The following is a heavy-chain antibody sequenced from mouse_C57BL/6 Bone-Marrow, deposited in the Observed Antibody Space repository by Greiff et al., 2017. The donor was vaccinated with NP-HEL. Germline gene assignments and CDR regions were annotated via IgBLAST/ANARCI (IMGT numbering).Heavy chain of an antibody. CDR2: IYPGSGST. V-gene: IGHV1-55*01. D-gene: IGHD1-1*01. CDR1: GYTFTSYW. CDR3: AREDYYGSSYEDY. J-gene: IGHJ2*01. Sequence: QVQLQQPGAELVKPGASVKMSCKASGYTFTSYWITWVKQRPGQGLEWIGDIYPGSGSTNYNEKFKSKATLTVDTSSSTAYMQLSSLTSEASAVYYCAREDYYGSSYEDYWGQGTTLTVSA.